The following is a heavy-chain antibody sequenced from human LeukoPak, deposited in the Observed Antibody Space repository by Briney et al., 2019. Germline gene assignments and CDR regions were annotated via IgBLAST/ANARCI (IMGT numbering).Heavy chain of an antibody. CDR3: STGELLFDY. D-gene: IGHD1-26*01. Sequence: GGSLRLSCVVSGFTLSSYAMSWVRQAPGKGLEWVSAISGSGGSTYYADSVKGRFTISRDNSKNTLYLQMNSLRAEDTAVYYCSTGELLFDYWGQGTLVTVSS. CDR2: ISGSGGST. V-gene: IGHV3-23*01. CDR1: GFTLSSYA. J-gene: IGHJ4*02.